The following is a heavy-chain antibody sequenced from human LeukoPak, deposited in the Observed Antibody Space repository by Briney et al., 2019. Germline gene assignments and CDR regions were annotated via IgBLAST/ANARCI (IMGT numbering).Heavy chain of an antibody. Sequence: HPGGSLRLSCAASGFTFSSYAMSWVRQAPGKGLEWVSAISGSGGSTYYADSVKGRFTISRDNSKNTLYLQMNSLRAEDTAVYYCATLPATTVNYYYGMDVWGQGTTVTVSS. D-gene: IGHD4-17*01. CDR1: GFTFSSYA. CDR3: ATLPATTVNYYYGMDV. J-gene: IGHJ6*02. CDR2: ISGSGGST. V-gene: IGHV3-23*01.